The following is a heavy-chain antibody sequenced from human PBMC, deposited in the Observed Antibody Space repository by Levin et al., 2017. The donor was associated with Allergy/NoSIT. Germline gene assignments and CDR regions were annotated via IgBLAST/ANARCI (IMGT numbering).Heavy chain of an antibody. D-gene: IGHD2-8*01. CDR2: INPNSGDT. J-gene: IGHJ5*02. V-gene: IGHV1-2*06. Sequence: ASVKVSCKTSGYIFTGYYIHWVRQAPGQGLEWMGRINPNSGDTSYGHEFQGRVTMSRDTSITTAYMELSRLISDDTAVYYCARGPPNAANWFDPWGQGTLVTVSS. CDR3: ARGPPNAANWFDP. CDR1: GYIFTGYY.